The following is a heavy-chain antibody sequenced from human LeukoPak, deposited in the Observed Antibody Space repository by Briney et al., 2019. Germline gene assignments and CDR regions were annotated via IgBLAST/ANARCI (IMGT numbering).Heavy chain of an antibody. D-gene: IGHD3-10*01. Sequence: ASVKVSCKASGYTFTSYYVFWVRQAPGQGLEWMGIINPSGGSTSYAQKFQGRVTMTRDTSTSTVYMELSSLRSEGTAVYYCARQRELLLWFGDGAPNYFDYWGQGTLVTVSS. CDR2: INPSGGST. V-gene: IGHV1-46*01. CDR3: ARQRELLLWFGDGAPNYFDY. CDR1: GYTFTSYY. J-gene: IGHJ4*02.